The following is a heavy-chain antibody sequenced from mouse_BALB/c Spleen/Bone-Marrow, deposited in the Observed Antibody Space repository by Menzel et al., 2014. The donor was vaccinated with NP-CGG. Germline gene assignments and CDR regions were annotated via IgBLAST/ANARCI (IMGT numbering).Heavy chain of an antibody. J-gene: IGHJ4*01. CDR1: GFSLTSYG. Sequence: VKLQESGPGLVQTSQSLSITCTVSGFSLTSYGVHWVRQSPGKGLEWLGVIWSGGSTDYNAAFISRLSISKDNSKSQVFFKMNSLQANDTAIYYCARNSHYYGYYYAMDYWGQGTSVTVSS. V-gene: IGHV2-2*02. CDR2: IWSGGST. D-gene: IGHD1-2*01. CDR3: ARNSHYYGYYYAMDY.